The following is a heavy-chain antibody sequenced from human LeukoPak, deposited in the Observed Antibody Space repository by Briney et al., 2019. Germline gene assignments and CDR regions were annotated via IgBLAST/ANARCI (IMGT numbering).Heavy chain of an antibody. Sequence: SETLSLTCTVSGDSVRTNLYYWGWIRQPPGKGLEWIGSIFYSGSTYYNPSLKSRITIFVDTSTNQFSLKLSSVTAADTAVYFCARRPHTYNSYDSGGYYPSTPYFDSWGQGTLVTVSS. J-gene: IGHJ4*02. V-gene: IGHV4-39*01. CDR1: GDSVRTNLYY. D-gene: IGHD3-22*01. CDR3: ARRPHTYNSYDSGGYYPSTPYFDS. CDR2: IFYSGST.